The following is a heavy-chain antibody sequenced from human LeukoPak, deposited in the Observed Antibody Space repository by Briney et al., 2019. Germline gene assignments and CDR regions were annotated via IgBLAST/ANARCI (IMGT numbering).Heavy chain of an antibody. D-gene: IGHD3-10*01. V-gene: IGHV4-34*01. Sequence: SETLSLTCAVYGGSLSGYYWSWIRQPPGKGLEWIGEINHSGSTNYNPSLKSRVTISVDTSKNQFSLKLSSVTAADTAVYYCARALRFGSGSYFGYWGQGTLVTVSS. CDR1: GGSLSGYY. CDR2: INHSGST. CDR3: ARALRFGSGSYFGY. J-gene: IGHJ4*02.